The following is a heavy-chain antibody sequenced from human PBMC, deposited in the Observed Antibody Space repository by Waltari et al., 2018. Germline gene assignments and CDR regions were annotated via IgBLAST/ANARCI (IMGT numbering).Heavy chain of an antibody. CDR1: GVSLSTNNW. Sequence: QVQLQESGPGLVKPSGTLSLTCAVSGVSLSTNNWWSWVRQPPGKGLEWIGEVYHSGGANYTPFLESRVAISVDKSKNQFSLTMRSVTAADTAVYYCARVAVPAVTTNWFDPWGQGTLVTVSS. CDR2: VYHSGGA. V-gene: IGHV4-4*02. CDR3: ARVAVPAVTTNWFDP. J-gene: IGHJ5*02. D-gene: IGHD2-2*01.